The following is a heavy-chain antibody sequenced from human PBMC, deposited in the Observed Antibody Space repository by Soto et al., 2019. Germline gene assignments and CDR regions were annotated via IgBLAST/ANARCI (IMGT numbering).Heavy chain of an antibody. J-gene: IGHJ4*02. CDR2: ISAYNGNT. Sequence: QVQLVQSGAEVKKPGASVKVTCKASGYTFTSYGISWVRQAPGQGLEWMGWISAYNGNTNYAQKLQGRVTRTTDTYPSTAYMELRSLRSDATAVYYCARESTMRGLEYWGQGTLVTVSS. D-gene: IGHD5-12*01. V-gene: IGHV1-18*01. CDR1: GYTFTSYG. CDR3: ARESTMRGLEY.